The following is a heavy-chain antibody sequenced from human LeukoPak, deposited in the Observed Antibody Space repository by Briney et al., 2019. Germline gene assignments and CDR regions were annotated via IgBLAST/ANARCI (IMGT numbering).Heavy chain of an antibody. D-gene: IGHD3-22*01. CDR1: GFTFSSYA. CDR3: AKSITMTKLKCYFDY. V-gene: IGHV3-23*01. J-gene: IGHJ4*02. Sequence: PGGSLRLSCAASGFTFSSYAMSWVRQAPGKGLEWVSAISGSGGSTYYADSVKGRFTISRDNSKNTLYLQMNSLRAEDTAVYYCAKSITMTKLKCYFDYWGQGTLVTVSS. CDR2: ISGSGGST.